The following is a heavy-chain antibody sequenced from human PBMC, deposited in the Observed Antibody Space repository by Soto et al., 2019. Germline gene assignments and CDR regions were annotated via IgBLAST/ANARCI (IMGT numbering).Heavy chain of an antibody. V-gene: IGHV5-10-1*01. CDR2: IDPSDSQT. D-gene: IGHD3-22*01. J-gene: IGHJ4*02. CDR1: GYSFAGYW. Sequence: PGDSLKISCKGSGYSFAGYWITWVRQKPGKGLEWMGRIDPSDSQTYYSPSFRGHVTISVTKSITTVFLQWSGLRASDTAMYYCARQIYDSDTGPNFQYYFDSWGQGTPVTVSS. CDR3: ARQIYDSDTGPNFQYYFDS.